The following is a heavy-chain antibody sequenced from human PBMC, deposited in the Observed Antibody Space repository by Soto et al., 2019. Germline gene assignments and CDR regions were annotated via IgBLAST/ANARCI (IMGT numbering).Heavy chain of an antibody. D-gene: IGHD6-13*01. CDR2: IWYDGSNK. Sequence: QVQLVESGGGVVQRGRSLRLSCAASGFTFSSYGMHWVRQAPGKGLEWVAVIWYDGSNKYYADSVKGRFTISRDNSKNTLYLQMNSLRAEDTAVYYCASGSSSWYGMDVWGQGTTVTVSS. V-gene: IGHV3-33*01. CDR3: ASGSSSWYGMDV. J-gene: IGHJ6*02. CDR1: GFTFSSYG.